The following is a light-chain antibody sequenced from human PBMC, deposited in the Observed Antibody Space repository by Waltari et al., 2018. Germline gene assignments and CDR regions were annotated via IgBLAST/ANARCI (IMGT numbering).Light chain of an antibody. CDR1: SSDVGHYDY. CDR3: YSFTTSSTRG. J-gene: IGLJ1*01. CDR2: DVH. V-gene: IGLV2-14*03. Sequence: QSALTQPASVSGSPGQSITISCTGTSSDVGHYDYVSWFQQHPGHSPKLILYDVHKRPSRVSTRVSGSKSGNTASLSISGLQAECEAVYYGYSFTTSSTRGFGTGTKVTVL.